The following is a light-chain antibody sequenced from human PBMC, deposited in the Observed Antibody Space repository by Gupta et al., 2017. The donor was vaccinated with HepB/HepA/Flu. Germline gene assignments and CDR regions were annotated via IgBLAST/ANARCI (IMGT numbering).Light chain of an antibody. CDR1: SSNIGSNY. Sequence: QSVLNQPPSASGTPGQRVTISCSGSSSNIGSNYVSWYQQLPGTAPKLLIYRNDQRPPGVPDRFSGSKSGTSASLAISGLRSEDEADYYCAAWDGSLSTVLFGGGTKLTVL. CDR3: AAWDGSLSTVL. CDR2: RND. J-gene: IGLJ2*01. V-gene: IGLV1-47*01.